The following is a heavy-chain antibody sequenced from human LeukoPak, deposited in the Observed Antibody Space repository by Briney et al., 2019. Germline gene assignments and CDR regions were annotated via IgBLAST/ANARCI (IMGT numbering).Heavy chain of an antibody. CDR2: IWYDGSNK. CDR3: AREGSSSWYGALDI. J-gene: IGHJ3*02. Sequence: PGRSLRLTCAASGFTFSSYGMHWVRQAPGKGLEWVAVIWYDGSNKYYADSVKGRFTISRDNSKNTLYLQMNSLRAEDTAVYYCAREGSSSWYGALDIWGQGTMVTVSS. V-gene: IGHV3-33*01. D-gene: IGHD6-13*01. CDR1: GFTFSSYG.